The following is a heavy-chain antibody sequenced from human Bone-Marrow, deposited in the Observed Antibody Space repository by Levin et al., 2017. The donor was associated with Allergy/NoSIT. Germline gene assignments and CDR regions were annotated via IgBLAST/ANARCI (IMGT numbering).Heavy chain of an antibody. CDR1: GASIRSYY. V-gene: IGHV4-59*01. CDR3: ARRRGSSPLDY. Sequence: PSETLSLTCTVSGASIRSYYWNWIRRTPGKGLEWIGYISNSGNTKYNPSLESRVTMSVDTSKNQFSLNLKSVSAADTADYYCARRRGSSPLDYWGQGTLVTVSS. CDR2: ISNSGNT. J-gene: IGHJ4*02. D-gene: IGHD2-15*01.